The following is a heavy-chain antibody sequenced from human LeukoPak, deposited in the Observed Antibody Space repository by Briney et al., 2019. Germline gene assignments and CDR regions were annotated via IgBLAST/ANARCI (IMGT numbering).Heavy chain of an antibody. V-gene: IGHV1-8*01. CDR1: GYTFTSYD. J-gene: IGHJ6*03. CDR3: ARAPGWWNYYYMDV. Sequence: ASVKVSCKASGYTFTSYDINWVRQATGQGLEWTGWMNPNSGNTGYAQKFQGRVTMTRNTSISTAYMELSSLRSEDTAVYYCARAPGWWNYYYMDVWGKGTTVTVSS. CDR2: MNPNSGNT. D-gene: IGHD2-15*01.